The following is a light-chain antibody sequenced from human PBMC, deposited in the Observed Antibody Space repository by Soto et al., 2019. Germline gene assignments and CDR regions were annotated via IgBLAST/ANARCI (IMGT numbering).Light chain of an antibody. V-gene: IGLV2-14*01. CDR1: TNDVGGYNY. Sequence: QSALTQPASVSGSPGQSITIYCTGTTNDVGGYNYVSWYQQHPGKAPKLLIFEVTSRPSGVSHRFSGSKSGNTASLTISALQAEDEADYFCNSYTSSTSLPYVFGTGTKLTVL. CDR2: EVT. CDR3: NSYTSSTSLPYV. J-gene: IGLJ1*01.